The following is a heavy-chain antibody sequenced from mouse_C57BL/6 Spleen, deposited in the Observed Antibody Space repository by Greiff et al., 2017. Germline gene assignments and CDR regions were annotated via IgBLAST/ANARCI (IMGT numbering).Heavy chain of an antibody. CDR3: ARDGYYFDY. CDR2: ISYDGSN. Sequence: EVHLVESGPGLVKPSQSLSLTCSVTGYSITSGYYWNWIRQFPGNKLEWMGYISYDGSNNYNPSLKNRISITRDTSKNQFFLKLNSVTTEDTATYYCARDGYYFDYWGQGTTLTVSS. D-gene: IGHD2-2*01. J-gene: IGHJ2*01. V-gene: IGHV3-6*01. CDR1: GYSITSGYY.